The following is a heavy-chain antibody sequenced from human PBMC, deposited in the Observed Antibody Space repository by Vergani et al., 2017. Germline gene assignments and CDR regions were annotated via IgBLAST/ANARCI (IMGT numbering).Heavy chain of an antibody. J-gene: IGHJ6*03. CDR1: GFTFSSYE. CDR3: ARDVSDIVVVPAAISWGYYYYYMDV. Sequence: EVQLVESGGGLVQPGGSLRLSCAASGFTFSSYEMNWVRQAPGKGPEWVSYISSIGSTIYYADAVKGRFTSSRDNAKQSLSLQMNSLRAEDTAVYYCARDVSDIVVVPAAISWGYYYYYMDVWGKGTTVTVSS. D-gene: IGHD2-2*01. CDR2: ISSIGSTI. V-gene: IGHV3-48*03.